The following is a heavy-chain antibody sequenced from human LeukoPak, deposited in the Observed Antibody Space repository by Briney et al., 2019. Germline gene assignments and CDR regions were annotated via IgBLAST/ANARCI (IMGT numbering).Heavy chain of an antibody. CDR3: ARDCSSTSCYGKDDAFDI. D-gene: IGHD2-2*01. J-gene: IGHJ3*02. Sequence: GGSLRLSCAASGFTFSSYSMNWVRQVPGKGLEWVSYISSSSSTIYYADSVKGRFTISRDNAKNSLYLQMNSLRAEDTAVYYCARDCSSTSCYGKDDAFDIWGQGTMVTVSS. CDR2: ISSSSSTI. V-gene: IGHV3-48*01. CDR1: GFTFSSYS.